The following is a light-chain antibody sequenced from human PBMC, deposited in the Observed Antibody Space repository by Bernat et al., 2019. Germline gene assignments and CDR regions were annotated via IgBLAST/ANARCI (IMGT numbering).Light chain of an antibody. CDR2: KIS. CDR1: QSLVSSDGNTY. CDR3: MQGTHWPWT. J-gene: IGKJ1*01. V-gene: IGKV2-30*01. Sequence: DVVMTQSPLSLPVTLGQPASISCRSSQSLVSSDGNTYLNWFQQRPGQSPRRLIYKISNRDSGVPDRVSGSGSGTDFTLKISSVEAEDVGVYYCMQGTHWPWTFGQGTKVEI.